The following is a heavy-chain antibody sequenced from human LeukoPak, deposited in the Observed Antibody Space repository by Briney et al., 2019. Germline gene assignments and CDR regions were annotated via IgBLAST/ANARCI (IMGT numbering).Heavy chain of an antibody. Sequence: TGGSLRLSCAASGFSFSNYAMTWVRQAPGKGLEWVSVIGSDGGGIQYADSVKGRISISRDNSKNTLYLQMNSLRVEDTAVYYCAKYAPPTTVVTRFFDYWGQGTLVTVSS. J-gene: IGHJ4*02. V-gene: IGHV3-23*01. CDR1: GFSFSNYA. CDR3: AKYAPPTTVVTRFFDY. D-gene: IGHD4-23*01. CDR2: IGSDGGGI.